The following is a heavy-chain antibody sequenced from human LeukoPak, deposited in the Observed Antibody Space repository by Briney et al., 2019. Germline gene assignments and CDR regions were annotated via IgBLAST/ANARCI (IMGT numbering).Heavy chain of an antibody. CDR3: ARGDEGADY. Sequence: SETLSLTCTVSGGSISSSSYYWGWIRQPPGKGLEWIGSIYYSGSTNYNPSLKSRVTISVDTSKNQFSLKLSSVTAADTAVYYCARGDEGADYWGQGTLVTVSS. J-gene: IGHJ4*02. V-gene: IGHV4-39*07. D-gene: IGHD3-16*01. CDR1: GGSISSSSYY. CDR2: IYYSGST.